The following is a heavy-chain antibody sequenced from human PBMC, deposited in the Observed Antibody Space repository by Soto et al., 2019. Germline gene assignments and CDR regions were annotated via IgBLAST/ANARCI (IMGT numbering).Heavy chain of an antibody. Sequence: ASVKVSCKASGYTFTGYYMHWVRQAPGQGLEWMGWINPNSGGTNYAQKFQGRVTMTRDTSISTAYMELSRLRSDDTAVYYCASDRDSSERGGYSPVGYYYYGMYVWRRGTTVTVSS. D-gene: IGHD3-22*01. J-gene: IGHJ6*02. V-gene: IGHV1-2*02. CDR2: INPNSGGT. CDR1: GYTFTGYY. CDR3: ASDRDSSERGGYSPVGYYYYGMYV.